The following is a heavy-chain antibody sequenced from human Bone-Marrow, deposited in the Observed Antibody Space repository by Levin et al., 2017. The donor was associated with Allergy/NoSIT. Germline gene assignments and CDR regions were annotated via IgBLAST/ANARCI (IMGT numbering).Heavy chain of an antibody. CDR1: GFTFSTYA. CDR2: ISASGGST. J-gene: IGHJ4*02. CDR3: AKGPYSSSSRGYYFDY. D-gene: IGHD6-6*01. V-gene: IGHV3-23*01. Sequence: QSGGSLRLSCAAFGFTFSTYALSWVRQAPGKGLEWVSVISASGGSTDYADSVKGRFTISRDNSRNTLYLQMNSLRAEDTALYYCAKGPYSSSSRGYYFDYWGQGTLVTVSS.